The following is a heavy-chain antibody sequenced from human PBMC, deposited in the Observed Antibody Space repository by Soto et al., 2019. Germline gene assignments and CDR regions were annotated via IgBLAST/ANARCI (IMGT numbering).Heavy chain of an antibody. V-gene: IGHV1-8*01. D-gene: IGHD3-10*01. Sequence: ASVKVSCKASGYTFTGYDINWVRQATGQGLEWMGWMNPNSGNTGYAQKFQGRVTMTRNTSISTAYVELSSLRSEDTAVYYCARGSGSGTPELFDYWGKGTLVTVSS. J-gene: IGHJ4*02. CDR2: MNPNSGNT. CDR1: GYTFTGYD. CDR3: ARGSGSGTPELFDY.